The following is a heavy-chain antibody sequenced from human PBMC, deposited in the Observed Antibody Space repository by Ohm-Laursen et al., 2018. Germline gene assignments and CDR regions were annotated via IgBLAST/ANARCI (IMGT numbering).Heavy chain of an antibody. CDR3: ARSKKGYSSAI. D-gene: IGHD5-18*01. CDR1: GGSFSGYY. Sequence: TLSLTWVVYGGSFSGYYWSWIRQPPGKGLEWIGEINHSGSTNYNPSLKSRVTISVDTSKNQFSLKLSSLTAADTAVYYCARSKKGYSSAIWGQGTLVTVSS. CDR2: INHSGST. V-gene: IGHV4-34*01. J-gene: IGHJ4*02.